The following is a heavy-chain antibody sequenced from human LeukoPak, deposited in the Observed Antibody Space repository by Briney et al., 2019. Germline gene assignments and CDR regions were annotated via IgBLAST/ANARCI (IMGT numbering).Heavy chain of an antibody. V-gene: IGHV5-51*01. CDR2: IYPGDSDT. Sequence: GESLKISCKGSAYSFTSYWIGWVRQMPGKGLEWRGIIYPGDSDTRYSPSFQGQVTISADKSINTAYLQWSGLTASDTAMYYCARRLGATQPYFDFWGQGALVTVSS. D-gene: IGHD1-26*01. CDR3: ARRLGATQPYFDF. J-gene: IGHJ4*02. CDR1: AYSFTSYW.